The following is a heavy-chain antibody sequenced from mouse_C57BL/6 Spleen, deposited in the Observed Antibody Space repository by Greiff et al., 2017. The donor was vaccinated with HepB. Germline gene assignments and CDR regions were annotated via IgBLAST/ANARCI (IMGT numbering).Heavy chain of an antibody. CDR1: GYTFTDYY. V-gene: IGHV1-26*01. Sequence: EVQLQQSGPELVKPGASVKISCKASGYTFTDYYMNWVKQSHGKSLEWIGDINPNNGGTSYNQKFKGKATLTVDKSSSTAYMELRSLTSEDSAVYYCARLDYGYDYWGQGTTLTVSS. CDR3: ARLDYGYDY. J-gene: IGHJ2*01. D-gene: IGHD2-2*01. CDR2: INPNNGGT.